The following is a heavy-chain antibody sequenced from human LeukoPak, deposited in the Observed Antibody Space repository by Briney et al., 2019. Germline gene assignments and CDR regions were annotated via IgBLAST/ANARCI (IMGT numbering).Heavy chain of an antibody. CDR2: VNLQGST. J-gene: IGHJ3*02. V-gene: IGHV4-4*02. D-gene: IGHD1-26*01. CDR3: AREEVGASGRGPAFDI. Sequence: PSGTLSLTCGVSGGSITNTNYWTWVRQPPGKGLEWIGEVNLQGSTNYNPSLMGRVALSVDTSENHISLQLTSVTAADTAVYYCAREEVGASGRGPAFDIWGQGTMVTVSS. CDR1: GGSITNTNY.